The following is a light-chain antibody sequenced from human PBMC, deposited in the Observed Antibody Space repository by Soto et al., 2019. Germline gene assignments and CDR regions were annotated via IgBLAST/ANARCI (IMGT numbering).Light chain of an antibody. CDR3: QQYGSAPWT. CDR2: AAS. V-gene: IGKV3-20*01. Sequence: EIVLTQSPGTLSLSPGERATISSRASQSVSSNYLAWYQQKPGQAPRLLIYAASNRASGIPDRFGGSGSGTDFTLTVSRLEPEDFAVYYCQQYGSAPWTFGQGTKVEI. CDR1: QSVSSNY. J-gene: IGKJ1*01.